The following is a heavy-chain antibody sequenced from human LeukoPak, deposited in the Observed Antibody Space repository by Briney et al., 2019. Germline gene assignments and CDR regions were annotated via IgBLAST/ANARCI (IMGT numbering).Heavy chain of an antibody. Sequence: ASVKVSCKASGYIFTSYYMHWVRQATGQGLEGMGIINPSGGSTSYAQKFQGRVTMTRGTSTSTVYMELSSLRSEDTAVYYCARRVVVPAAGYYFDYWGQGTLVTVSS. J-gene: IGHJ4*02. CDR1: GYIFTSYY. CDR2: INPSGGST. CDR3: ARRVVVPAAGYYFDY. V-gene: IGHV1-46*01. D-gene: IGHD2-2*01.